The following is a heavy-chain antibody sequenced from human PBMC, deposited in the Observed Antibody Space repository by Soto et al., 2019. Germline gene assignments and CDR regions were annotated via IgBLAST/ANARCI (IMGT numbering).Heavy chain of an antibody. CDR2: ISGSGGNT. CDR3: ANMDDFLNDYQWDYFHY. CDR1: GFTFSIYV. V-gene: IGHV3-23*01. J-gene: IGHJ4*02. Sequence: GGSLRLSCAASGFTFSIYVMSWVRQAPGKGLEWVSGISGSGGNTYYADSVKGRFIISRDNSKNTLYLEMNSLKAEDTAVYYCANMDDFLNDYQWDYFHYWGQGTLVTVSS. D-gene: IGHD3-3*01.